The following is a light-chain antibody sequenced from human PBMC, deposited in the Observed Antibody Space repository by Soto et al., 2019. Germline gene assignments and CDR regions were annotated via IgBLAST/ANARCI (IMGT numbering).Light chain of an antibody. J-gene: IGKJ1*01. CDR2: GAS. CDR3: QDYNNWPPWT. V-gene: IGKV3-15*01. Sequence: EIVMTQSPATLSVSPGERATLSCRASQSVTINLAWYQQKPGQAPRLLIYGASTRATGIPARFSGSGSGTEFTLTISGLQSEDVAVYYCQDYNNWPPWTFGQGTKVEIK. CDR1: QSVTIN.